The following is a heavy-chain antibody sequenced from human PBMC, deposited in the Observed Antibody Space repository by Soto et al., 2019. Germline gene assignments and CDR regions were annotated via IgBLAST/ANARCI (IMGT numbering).Heavy chain of an antibody. D-gene: IGHD1-1*01. CDR2: IYWDDDK. J-gene: IGHJ5*02. Sequence: QITLKESGPTLVKPTQTLTRTGTFSGFSLSTNGVGVGWIRQPPGKALEWLALIYWDDDKRYSPSLKSRLTITKDTPKRQVVLTITNMDPVDTATYYCAHTVSRYLLYHWGQGTLVTVSS. CDR1: GFSLSTNGVG. V-gene: IGHV2-5*02. CDR3: AHTVSRYLLYH.